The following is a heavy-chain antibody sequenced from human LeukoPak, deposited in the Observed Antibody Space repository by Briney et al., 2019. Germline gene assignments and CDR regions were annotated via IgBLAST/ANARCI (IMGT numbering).Heavy chain of an antibody. CDR2: IKSKTDGGTT. V-gene: IGHV3-15*01. CDR1: GFTFSNAW. D-gene: IGHD3-10*01. Sequence: KPGGSLRLSCAASGFTFSNAWMSWVRQAPGKGLEWVGRIKSKTDGGTTDYAAPVKGRFTISRDDSKNTLCLQMNSLKTEDTAVYYCTTDKGRKLLWFGELPSYYFDYWGQGTLVTVSS. CDR3: TTDKGRKLLWFGELPSYYFDY. J-gene: IGHJ4*02.